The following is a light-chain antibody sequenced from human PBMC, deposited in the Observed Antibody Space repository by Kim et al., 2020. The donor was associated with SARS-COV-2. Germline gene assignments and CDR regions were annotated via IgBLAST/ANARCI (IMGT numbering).Light chain of an antibody. V-gene: IGLV1-47*01. CDR2: RNN. J-gene: IGLJ3*02. Sequence: GQRVTISCSGSSSNIGSNYVYGYQQLPGTAPKLLIYRNNQRPSGVPDRFSGSKSGTSASLDISGLRSEDEADYYCATWDDRLSGWVFGGGTQLTVL. CDR1: SSNIGSNY. CDR3: ATWDDRLSGWV.